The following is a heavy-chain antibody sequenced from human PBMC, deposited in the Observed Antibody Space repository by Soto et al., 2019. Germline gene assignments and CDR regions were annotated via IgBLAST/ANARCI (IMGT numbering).Heavy chain of an antibody. J-gene: IGHJ3*02. CDR2: ISSSSSYT. CDR1: GFTFSDYY. D-gene: IGHD3-9*01. V-gene: IGHV3-11*05. Sequence: QVQLVESGGGLVKPGGSLRLSCAASGFTFSDYYMSWIRQAPGKGLEWVSYISSSSSYTNYAASVQGRFTISRDNAKNSLYLQMNSLRAEDTAVYYCARDADILTGSDAFDIWGQGTMVTVSS. CDR3: ARDADILTGSDAFDI.